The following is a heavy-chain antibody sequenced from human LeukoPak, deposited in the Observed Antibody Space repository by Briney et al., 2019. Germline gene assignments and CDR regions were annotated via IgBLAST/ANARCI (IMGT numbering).Heavy chain of an antibody. CDR3: ARDHGYSYGYYYGMDV. J-gene: IGHJ6*02. V-gene: IGHV4-59*01. CDR1: RGSISRYY. CDR2: IYYSGST. Sequence: SETLSLTCTVSRGSISRYYWSWIRQPPGKGLEWIGYIYYSGSTNYNPSLKTRVTTSVDTSKKQFSLKLTSVTAADTAVYYCARDHGYSYGYYYGMDVWGQGTTVTVSS. D-gene: IGHD5-18*01.